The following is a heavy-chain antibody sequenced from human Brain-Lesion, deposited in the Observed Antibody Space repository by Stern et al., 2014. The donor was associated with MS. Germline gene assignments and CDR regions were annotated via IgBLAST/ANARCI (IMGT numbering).Heavy chain of an antibody. CDR1: GGTFSSYT. D-gene: IGHD1-14*01. J-gene: IGHJ6*02. CDR3: TTSPYGLDA. CDR2: IIPILGVA. V-gene: IGHV1-69*02. Sequence: QVPLMQSGAELQKPGSSVKVSCKASGGTFSSYTVSWVRQAPGQGLEWVGKIIPILGVANYAPKFQGRVTITADKFTGTAYMEVTSLRSEDTAIYYCTTSPYGLDAWGQGTTVTVSS.